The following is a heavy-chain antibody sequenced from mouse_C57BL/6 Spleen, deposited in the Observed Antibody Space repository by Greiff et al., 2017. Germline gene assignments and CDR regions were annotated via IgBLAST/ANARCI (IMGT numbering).Heavy chain of an antibody. CDR3: AREDYYGSSYDWYFDV. Sequence: VQLQQSGPELVKPGASVKLSCKASGYTFTSYDINWVKQRPGQGLEWIGWIYPRDGSTKYNEKFKGKATLTVDTSSSTAYMELHSLTSEDSAVYFGAREDYYGSSYDWYFDVWGTGTTVTVSS. D-gene: IGHD1-1*01. CDR1: GYTFTSYD. V-gene: IGHV1-85*01. J-gene: IGHJ1*03. CDR2: IYPRDGST.